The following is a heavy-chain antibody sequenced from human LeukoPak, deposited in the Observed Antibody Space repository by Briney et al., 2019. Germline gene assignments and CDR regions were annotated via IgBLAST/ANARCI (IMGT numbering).Heavy chain of an antibody. J-gene: IGHJ4*02. CDR1: GFTVSSNY. Sequence: PGGSLRLSCSASGFTVSSNYISWVRQAPGKGLELGSVIYSGGSTYYADSVKGGFTISRDNSKNTLYLQMISLRAEDTAVYYCARAEAYGSGSSKVFYWGQGTLVTVSS. CDR2: IYSGGST. D-gene: IGHD3-10*01. V-gene: IGHV3-53*01. CDR3: ARAEAYGSGSSKVFY.